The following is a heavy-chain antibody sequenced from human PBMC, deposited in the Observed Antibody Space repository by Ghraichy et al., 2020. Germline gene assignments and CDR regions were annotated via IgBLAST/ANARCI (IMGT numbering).Heavy chain of an antibody. J-gene: IGHJ4*02. CDR2: INHSGST. CDR1: GGPFSGYY. CDR3: ATLGGGLATPSVWATVYYFDY. Sequence: GSLRLSCVVYGGPFSGYYWSWIRQAPGKGLEWIGQINHSGSTTYNPSLESRVTISLDKSNDQFSLKLSSVTAADTAVYYCATLGGGLATPSVWATVYYFDYWGQGTLVTVSS. V-gene: IGHV4-34*01. D-gene: IGHD5/OR15-5a*01.